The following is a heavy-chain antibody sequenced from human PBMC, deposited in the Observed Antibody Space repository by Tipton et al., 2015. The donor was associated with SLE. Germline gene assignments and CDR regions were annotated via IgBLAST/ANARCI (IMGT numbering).Heavy chain of an antibody. CDR3: ARGGGSYYDY. CDR1: GGSLRNYY. Sequence: GLVKPSETLSLTCTVSGGSLRNYYWSWIRQTPDKGVEWIGYIYYSGSTKYNPSLESRVTISLDTSRNQFSLTLTSVTAADTAVYYCARGGGSYYDYWGQGTLVTVSS. D-gene: IGHD1-26*01. CDR2: IYYSGST. J-gene: IGHJ4*02. V-gene: IGHV4-59*01.